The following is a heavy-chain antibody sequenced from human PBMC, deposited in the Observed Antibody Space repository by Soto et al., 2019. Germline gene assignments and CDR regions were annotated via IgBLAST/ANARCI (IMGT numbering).Heavy chain of an antibody. CDR1: GGSMTNYH. D-gene: IGHD5-12*01. CDR3: ARHLRGSDCRGSWGFDF. CDR2: IYNSGSP. Sequence: QVQLQESGPGLVKPWETLSLTCTVSGGSMTNYHWSWIRQPPGKGLEWIGYIYNSGSPSYNPSLKSRVTLVPDTSKNQFSLRLSSVTAADTAVYYCARHLRGSDCRGSWGFDFWGQGTLVTVSS. J-gene: IGHJ4*02. V-gene: IGHV4-59*08.